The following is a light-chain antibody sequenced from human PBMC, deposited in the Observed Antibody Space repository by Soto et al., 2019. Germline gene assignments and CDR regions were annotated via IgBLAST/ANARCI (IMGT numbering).Light chain of an antibody. V-gene: IGKV3-20*01. J-gene: IGKJ1*01. CDR2: GAS. CDR1: QSVSSSY. Sequence: EIVLTQSPGTLSLSQVERATLSCRASQSVSSSYLAWYQQKPGQAPRLLIYGASSRATGIPDRFSGSGSGTDFTLTISRLEPEDFAVYYCQQYGSSSWTFGQGTKVDIK. CDR3: QQYGSSSWT.